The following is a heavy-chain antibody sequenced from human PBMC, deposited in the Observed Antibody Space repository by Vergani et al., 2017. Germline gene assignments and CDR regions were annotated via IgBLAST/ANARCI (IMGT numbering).Heavy chain of an antibody. V-gene: IGHV4-61*02. J-gene: IGHJ4*02. Sequence: QVQLQESGPGLVKPSQTLSLTCTVPGGSINSHNYYWSWIRQPAGKGLEWIGRIHTSGSTNYNPSLKSRVTMSEDTSKNQFSLYLTSVTAADTAVYFCARGSCHSGSCYKPLFSYWGQGILVTVSS. CDR1: GGSINSHNYY. CDR2: IHTSGST. CDR3: ARGSCHSGSCYKPLFSY. D-gene: IGHD3-22*01.